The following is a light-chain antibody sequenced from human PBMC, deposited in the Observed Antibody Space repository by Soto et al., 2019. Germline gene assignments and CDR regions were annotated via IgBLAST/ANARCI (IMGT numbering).Light chain of an antibody. Sequence: IVLTQSPGTLSASPGGRATLSCRSSETVYDRQLAWYQQRAGQAPRLLIYAISTRAAGIPDRFSGSGSGTDFTLTISXVEPADFAMYYCQQFGSSWWTFAQGTKV. CDR2: AIS. J-gene: IGKJ1*01. CDR1: ETVYDRQ. CDR3: QQFGSSWWT. V-gene: IGKV3-20*01.